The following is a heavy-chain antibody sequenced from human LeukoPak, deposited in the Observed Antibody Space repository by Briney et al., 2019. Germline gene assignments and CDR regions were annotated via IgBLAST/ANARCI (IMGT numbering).Heavy chain of an antibody. Sequence: PGGSLRLSCAASGFTFSTYEINWVRQAPGKGLEWVSYISSRGTTVDYADSVKGRFTISRDNAKNSLYLQMNSLRDEDTAVYYCARGSTIFGGQGTLVTVSS. D-gene: IGHD3-9*01. CDR1: GFTFSTYE. CDR2: ISSRGTTV. CDR3: ARGSTIF. J-gene: IGHJ4*02. V-gene: IGHV3-48*03.